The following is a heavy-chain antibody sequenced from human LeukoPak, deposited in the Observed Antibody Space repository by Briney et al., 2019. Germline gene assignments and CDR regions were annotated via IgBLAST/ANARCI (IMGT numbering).Heavy chain of an antibody. CDR3: AKDSRRGSGSYSYYYYYYMDV. CDR1: GYTFTRHY. Sequence: ASVKVSCKSSGYTFTRHYLHWVRQAPGQGLEWVGLINPTGTSSWSAQKFQGRVTLTRDMSTSTAYMELSSLRSDDTAVYYCAKDSRRGSGSYSYYYYYYMDVWGKGTTVTISS. D-gene: IGHD3-10*01. CDR2: INPTGTSS. V-gene: IGHV1-46*01. J-gene: IGHJ6*03.